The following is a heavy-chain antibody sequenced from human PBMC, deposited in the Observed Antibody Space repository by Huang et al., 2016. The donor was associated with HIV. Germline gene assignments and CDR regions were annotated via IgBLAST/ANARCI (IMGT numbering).Heavy chain of an antibody. V-gene: IGHV3-74*01. CDR1: GFPFSSYW. Sequence: EVQLVESGGGLVQPGGSLRLSCAASGFPFSSYWMHWVRQVPGKGLVGVSHIKSDGRSTSYADSVKGRFTISRDNAKNTLYLQMNSLRAEDTAVYYCARGSGQGKYYYGSGTAYWGQGTLVTVSS. D-gene: IGHD3-10*01. CDR2: IKSDGRST. J-gene: IGHJ4*02. CDR3: ARGSGQGKYYYGSGTAY.